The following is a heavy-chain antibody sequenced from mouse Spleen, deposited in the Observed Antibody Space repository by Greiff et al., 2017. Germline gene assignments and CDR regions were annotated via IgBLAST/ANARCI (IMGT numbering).Heavy chain of an antibody. J-gene: IGHJ4*01. CDR2: IDPSDSYT. V-gene: IGHV1-50*01. D-gene: IGHD4-1*01. CDR3: ARSSNWDGAYAMDY. Sequence: VQLQQPGAELVKPGASVKLSCKASGYTFTSYWMQWVKQRPGQGLEWIGEIDPSDSYTNYNQKFKGKATLTVDTSSSTAYMQLSSLTSEDSAVYYCARSSNWDGAYAMDYWGQGTSVTVSS. CDR1: GYTFTSYW.